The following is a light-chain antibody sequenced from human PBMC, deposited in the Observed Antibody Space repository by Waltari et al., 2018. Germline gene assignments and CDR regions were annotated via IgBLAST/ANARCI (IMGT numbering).Light chain of an antibody. J-gene: IGKJ4*01. CDR2: DAS. Sequence: DIQMTQSPSSLSASVGDRVTNTCQASQDISNYLNWYQQKPGKAPKLLIFDASNVETRVPSRFSASGSGTDFTFTISSRQPEHIATYYCQQYDNLLLTFGGGTKVEIK. V-gene: IGKV1-33*01. CDR3: QQYDNLLLT. CDR1: QDISNY.